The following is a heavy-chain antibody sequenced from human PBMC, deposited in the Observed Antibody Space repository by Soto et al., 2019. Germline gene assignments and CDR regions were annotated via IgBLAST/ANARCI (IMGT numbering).Heavy chain of an antibody. Sequence: QVQLVESGGGVVQPGRSLRLSCAASGFTFSSYGMHWVRQAPGKGLEWVAVISYDGSNKYYADSVKGRFTISRDNSKNTLYLQMNSLRAEETAVYYCSKEIRGGGDYIDYWGQGTLVTVSS. CDR3: SKEIRGGGDYIDY. D-gene: IGHD2-21*01. CDR1: GFTFSSYG. J-gene: IGHJ4*02. CDR2: ISYDGSNK. V-gene: IGHV3-30*18.